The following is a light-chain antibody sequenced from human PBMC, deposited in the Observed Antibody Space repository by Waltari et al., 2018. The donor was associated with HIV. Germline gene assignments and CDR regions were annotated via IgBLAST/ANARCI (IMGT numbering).Light chain of an antibody. CDR2: EVS. J-gene: IGLJ3*02. Sequence: QSALTQPPSASGSPGQSVTISCTGTSSDVGGYNYVSWYQHHPGKAPKRMIYEVSKRPSGVPDRFSGSKSGSTASRTVSGLQAEDEADYYCSSYAGSNNRWVFGGGTKLTAL. CDR3: SSYAGSNNRWV. V-gene: IGLV2-8*01. CDR1: SSDVGGYNY.